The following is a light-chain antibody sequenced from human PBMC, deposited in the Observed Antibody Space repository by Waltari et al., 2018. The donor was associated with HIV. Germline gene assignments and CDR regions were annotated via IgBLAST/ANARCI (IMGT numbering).Light chain of an antibody. Sequence: SYELTQPPSVSVSLGQMARITCAGEALPKKYTYWYQQKPCQAPVLVIYKDSERPAGIPELFSGSSSGTIVTLTSSGVQAEDEADYYCLSADNSGTYWMFGGGTKLTVL. J-gene: IGLJ3*02. CDR1: ALPKKY. CDR2: KDS. CDR3: LSADNSGTYWM. V-gene: IGLV3-16*01.